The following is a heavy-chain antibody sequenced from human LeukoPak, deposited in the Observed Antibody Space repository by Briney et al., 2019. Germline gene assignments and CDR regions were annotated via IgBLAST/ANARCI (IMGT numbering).Heavy chain of an antibody. J-gene: IGHJ6*02. Sequence: PGGSLRLSCAASGFTFSSYGMHWVRQAPGKGLEWVAVISYDGSNKYYADSVKGRFTISRDNSKNTLYLQMNSLRAEDTAVYYCAKGDGYNYYYDYGMDVWGQGTTVTVSS. V-gene: IGHV3-30*18. CDR1: GFTFSSYG. CDR3: AKGDGYNYYYDYGMDV. CDR2: ISYDGSNK. D-gene: IGHD5-24*01.